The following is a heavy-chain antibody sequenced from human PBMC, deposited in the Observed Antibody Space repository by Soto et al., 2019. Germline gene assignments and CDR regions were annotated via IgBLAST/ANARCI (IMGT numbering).Heavy chain of an antibody. D-gene: IGHD3-22*01. CDR1: GGTFSSYT. V-gene: IGHV1-69*13. CDR3: ASNPYYYDSSGYYWAFDY. CDR2: IIPIFGTA. Sequence: SVKVSCKASGGTFSSYTISWVRQAPGQGLEWMGGIIPIFGTANYAQKFQGRVTITADESTSTAYMELSSLRSEDTAVYYCASNPYYYDSSGYYWAFDYWGQGTLVTVSS. J-gene: IGHJ4*02.